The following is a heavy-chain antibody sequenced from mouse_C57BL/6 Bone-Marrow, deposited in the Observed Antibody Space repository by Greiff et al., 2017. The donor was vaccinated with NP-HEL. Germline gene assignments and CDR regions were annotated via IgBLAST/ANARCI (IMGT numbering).Heavy chain of an antibody. V-gene: IGHV1-26*01. J-gene: IGHJ4*01. CDR1: GYTFTDYY. Sequence: EVQLQQSGPELVKPGASVKISCKASGYTFTDYYMNWVKQSHGKSLEWIGDINPNNGGTSYNQKFKGKATLTVDKSSSTAYMELRSLTSEDSAVYYCARGGGNYVRAMDYWGQGTSVTVSS. CDR2: INPNNGGT. D-gene: IGHD2-1*01. CDR3: ARGGGNYVRAMDY.